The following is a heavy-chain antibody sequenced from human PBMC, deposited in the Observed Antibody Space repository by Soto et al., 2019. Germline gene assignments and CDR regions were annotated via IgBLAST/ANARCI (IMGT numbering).Heavy chain of an antibody. D-gene: IGHD3-10*01. CDR3: TRGSTYGRY. CDR1: GFTFSDFY. CDR2: ISSDGTTI. J-gene: IGHJ4*02. V-gene: IGHV3-11*01. Sequence: QVQVVESGGGLVKPGGSLRLSCAASGFTFSDFYMTWIRQAPGRGLEWVSSISSDGTTISYADSAKGRFTISRDNAKNSLSLQMNSLRAEDTAIYDCTRGSTYGRYWGQGTLVTVSS.